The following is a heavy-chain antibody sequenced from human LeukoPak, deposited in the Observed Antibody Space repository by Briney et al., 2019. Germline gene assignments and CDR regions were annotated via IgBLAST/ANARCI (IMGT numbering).Heavy chain of an antibody. CDR3: ARRAVEYNWNDFDF. Sequence: ASVKVSCKASGYSFTGNYMHWVRQAPGQGLEWMGWINPNSGDTNFAQKFQGRVTMTRDTSITTAYMELSRLRSDDMAVYYCARRAVEYNWNDFDFWGQGTLVTVSS. J-gene: IGHJ4*02. CDR2: INPNSGDT. CDR1: GYSFTGNY. V-gene: IGHV1-2*02. D-gene: IGHD1-1*01.